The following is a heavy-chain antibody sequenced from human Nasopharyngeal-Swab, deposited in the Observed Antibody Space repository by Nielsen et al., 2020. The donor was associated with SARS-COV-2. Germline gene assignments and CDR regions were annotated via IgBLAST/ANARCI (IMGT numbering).Heavy chain of an antibody. Sequence: GESPKISCAASGFTFNNYNFNWVRQAPGKGLEWVSSISSSSSYIYYADSVKGRFTISRDNAKNSLYLQTNSLRAEDTAMYYCARDGLDYDFWSAYFMDVWGQGTTVTVSS. CDR3: ARDGLDYDFWSAYFMDV. CDR1: GFTFNNYN. V-gene: IGHV3-21*01. J-gene: IGHJ6*02. CDR2: ISSSSSYI. D-gene: IGHD3-3*01.